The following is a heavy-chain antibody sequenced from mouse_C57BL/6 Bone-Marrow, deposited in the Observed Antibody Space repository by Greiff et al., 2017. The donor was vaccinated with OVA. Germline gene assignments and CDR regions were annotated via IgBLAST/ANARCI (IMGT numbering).Heavy chain of an antibody. D-gene: IGHD2-1*01. J-gene: IGHJ3*01. CDR3: ASYGNYVAWFAY. CDR1: GYTFTNYW. V-gene: IGHV1-63*01. CDR2: IYPGGGYT. Sequence: QVQLQQSGAELVRPGTSVKMSCKASGYTFTNYWIGWAKQRPGHGLEWIGDIYPGGGYTNYNEKFKGKATLTADKSSSTAYMQFSSLTSEDSSIYYGASYGNYVAWFAYWGQGTLVTVSA.